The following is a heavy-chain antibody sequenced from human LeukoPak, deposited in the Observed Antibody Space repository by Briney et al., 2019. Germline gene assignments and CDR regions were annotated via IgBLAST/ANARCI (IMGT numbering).Heavy chain of an antibody. J-gene: IGHJ4*02. CDR1: GFAFSSYE. CDR3: ARERFYDNSGFDY. D-gene: IGHD3-22*01. Sequence: GGSLRLSCAASGFAFSSYEMNWVRQAPGKGRERVSHISSSGSTIYYADSVKGRFTISRDNAKNSLYLQMNSLRAEDTAVYFCARERFYDNSGFDYWGQGTLVTVSS. V-gene: IGHV3-48*03. CDR2: ISSSGSTI.